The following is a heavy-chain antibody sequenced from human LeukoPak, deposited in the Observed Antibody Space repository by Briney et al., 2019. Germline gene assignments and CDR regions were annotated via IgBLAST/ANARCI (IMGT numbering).Heavy chain of an antibody. CDR3: ATRPLRSSGYYFDY. J-gene: IGHJ4*02. CDR2: TYPGDSDT. D-gene: IGHD3-22*01. Sequence: GESLKISCKGSGYTFTNYWIGWVRQMPGKGLEYMGITYPGDSDTRYSPSFQGQVTISVDKSISTAYLQWSSLKASDTAMYYCATRPLRSSGYYFDYWGQGTLVTVSS. CDR1: GYTFTNYW. V-gene: IGHV5-51*01.